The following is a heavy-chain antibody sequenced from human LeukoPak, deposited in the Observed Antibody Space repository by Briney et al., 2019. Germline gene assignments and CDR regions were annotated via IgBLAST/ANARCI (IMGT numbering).Heavy chain of an antibody. V-gene: IGHV4-34*01. J-gene: IGHJ6*03. CDR1: GGSFSGYY. Sequence: PSETLSLTCAVYGGSFSGYYWSWIRQPPGKGLEWIGEINHSGSTNYNPSLKSRVTISVDTSKNQFSLKLSSVTAADTAVYYCARRPNMVRGVLSRYYYYYMDVWGKGTTVTISS. D-gene: IGHD3-10*01. CDR3: ARRPNMVRGVLSRYYYYYMDV. CDR2: INHSGST.